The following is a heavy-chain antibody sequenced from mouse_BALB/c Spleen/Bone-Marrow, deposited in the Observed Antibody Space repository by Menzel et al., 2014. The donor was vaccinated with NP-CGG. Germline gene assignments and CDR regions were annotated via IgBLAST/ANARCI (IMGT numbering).Heavy chain of an antibody. CDR2: IDPANGNT. D-gene: IGHD1-2*01. Sequence: VQLQQSGAELVKPGASVKLSCTASGFNIKDTYMHWVKQRPEQGLEWIGRIDPANGNTKYDPKFQGKASITADTSSNTAYLQLSSLTSEDTAVYYCARYYYGYYFDYWGQGTTLTVSS. J-gene: IGHJ2*01. V-gene: IGHV14-3*02. CDR3: ARYYYGYYFDY. CDR1: GFNIKDTY.